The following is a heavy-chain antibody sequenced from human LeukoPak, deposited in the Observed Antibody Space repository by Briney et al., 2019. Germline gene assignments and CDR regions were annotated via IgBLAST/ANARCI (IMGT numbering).Heavy chain of an antibody. D-gene: IGHD3-22*01. V-gene: IGHV4-34*01. CDR3: ARGESIIMIFSNRFDP. J-gene: IGHJ5*02. CDR1: GGSFSGYY. Sequence: SETLSLTCAVYGGSFSGYYWSWIRQPPGKGLEWIGEINHSGSTNYNPSLKSRVTISVDTSKNQFSLKLSSVTAADTAVYYCARGESIIMIFSNRFDPGAREPWSPSPQ. CDR2: INHSGST.